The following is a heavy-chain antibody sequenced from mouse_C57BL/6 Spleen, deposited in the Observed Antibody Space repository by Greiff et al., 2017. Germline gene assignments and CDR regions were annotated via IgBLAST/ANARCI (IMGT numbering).Heavy chain of an antibody. V-gene: IGHV1-5*01. CDR2: IYPGNSDT. CDR3: TRSPQDSMDY. J-gene: IGHJ4*01. Sequence: VQLKESGTLLARPGASVKMSCKTSGYTFTSYWMHWVKQRPGQGLEWIGAIYPGNSDTSYNQKFKGKAKLTAVTSASTAYMELSSLTNEDSAVYYCTRSPQDSMDYWGQGTSVTVSS. CDR1: GYTFTSYW.